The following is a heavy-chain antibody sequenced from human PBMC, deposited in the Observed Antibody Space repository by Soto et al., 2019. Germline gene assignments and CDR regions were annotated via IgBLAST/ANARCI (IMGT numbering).Heavy chain of an antibody. J-gene: IGHJ4*02. CDR3: ARRSSSWYFDY. V-gene: IGHV3-23*01. CDR2: ISGSDGST. D-gene: IGHD6-13*01. CDR1: GFTFSSYA. Sequence: GGSLRLSCAASGFTFSSYAMNWVRQAPGKGLEWVSVISGSDGSTYYADSVKGRFTVSRDNSKNTLNLQMNSLRAEDTAVYYCARRSSSWYFDYWGQGTLVTVSS.